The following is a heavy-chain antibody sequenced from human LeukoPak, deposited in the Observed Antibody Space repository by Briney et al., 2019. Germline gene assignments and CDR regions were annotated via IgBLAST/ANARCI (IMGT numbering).Heavy chain of an antibody. CDR3: AKDVWRYSGSYYDFDY. Sequence: GGSLRLSCAASGFTFSNCAMSWVRQAPGKGLEWVSGINLSGSSTYYADSVKGRFTISRDNSKSTLYLQMNSLRAEDTAVYYCAKDVWRYSGSYYDFDYWGQGTLVTVSS. CDR2: INLSGSST. V-gene: IGHV3-23*01. CDR1: GFTFSNCA. J-gene: IGHJ4*02. D-gene: IGHD1-26*01.